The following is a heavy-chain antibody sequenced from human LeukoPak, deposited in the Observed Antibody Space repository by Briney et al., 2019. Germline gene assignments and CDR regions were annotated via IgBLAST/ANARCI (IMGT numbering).Heavy chain of an antibody. J-gene: IGHJ4*02. D-gene: IGHD1-26*01. CDR3: ASCTYSGSYYHFDY. CDR2: IKQDGSEK. CDR1: GFTFSSYW. Sequence: GGSLRLSCAASGFTFSSYWMSWVRQAPGKGLEWVANIKQDGSEKYYVDSVKGRFTISRDNAKNSLYLQMNSLRAEDTAVYYCASCTYSGSYYHFDYWGQGTLVTVSS. V-gene: IGHV3-7*01.